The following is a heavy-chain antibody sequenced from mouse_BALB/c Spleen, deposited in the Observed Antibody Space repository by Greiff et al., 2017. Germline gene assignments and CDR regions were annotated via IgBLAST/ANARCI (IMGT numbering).Heavy chain of an antibody. V-gene: IGHV5-6-5*01. CDR1: GFTFSSYA. CDR2: ISSGGST. D-gene: IGHD1-2*01. CDR3: ASEVYYGYRYAMDY. Sequence: EVKLMESGGGLVKPGGSLKLSCAASGFTFSSYAMSWVRQTPEKRLEWVASISSGGSTYYPDSVKGRFTISRDNARNILYLQMSSLRSEDTAMYYCASEVYYGYRYAMDYWGQGTSVTVSS. J-gene: IGHJ4*01.